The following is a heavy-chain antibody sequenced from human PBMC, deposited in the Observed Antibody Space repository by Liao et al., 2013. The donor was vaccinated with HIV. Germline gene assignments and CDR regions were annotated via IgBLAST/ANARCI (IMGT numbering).Heavy chain of an antibody. D-gene: IGHD3-9*01. Sequence: QLQLQESGPGLVKPSETLSLTCTVSGASISSSTYYWGWIRQPPGKGLEWIGSVYYSGSTYYNPSLKSRVAISIDTSRNQFSLKLSSVTAADTAVYYCVRLWDILTGYHWYFDLWGRGTLVTVSS. CDR2: VYYSGST. CDR1: GASISSSTYY. V-gene: IGHV4-39*07. CDR3: VRLWDILTGYHWYFDL. J-gene: IGHJ2*01.